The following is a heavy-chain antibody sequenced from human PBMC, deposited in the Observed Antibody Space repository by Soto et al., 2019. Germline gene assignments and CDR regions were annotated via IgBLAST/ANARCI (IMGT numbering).Heavy chain of an antibody. CDR2: IYTSGNT. Sequence: ETLYLTCTVSGGSISRYYWSWIRQPAGKGLEWIGRIYTSGNTNYNPSLKSRVTLSVDTSKNQFSLKLSSVTAADTAVYYCARGTSARGYYGYWGQGTLVTVSS. V-gene: IGHV4-4*07. J-gene: IGHJ4*02. D-gene: IGHD3-3*01. CDR1: GGSISRYY. CDR3: ARGTSARGYYGY.